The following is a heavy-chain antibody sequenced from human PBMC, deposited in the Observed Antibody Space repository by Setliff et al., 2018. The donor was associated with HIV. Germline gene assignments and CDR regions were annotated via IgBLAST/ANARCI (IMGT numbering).Heavy chain of an antibody. V-gene: IGHV4-39*01. D-gene: IGHD6-19*01. CDR3: ARRGRIAVAGGFDY. CDR2: IYYSGST. Sequence: PSETLSLTCTVSGGSISSSSYYWGWIRQPPGKGLEWIGSIYYSGSTYYNPSLKSRVTISVDTSKNHFSLKLSSVTAADTAVYYCARRGRIAVAGGFDYWGQGTLVTVSS. CDR1: GGSISSSSYY. J-gene: IGHJ4*02.